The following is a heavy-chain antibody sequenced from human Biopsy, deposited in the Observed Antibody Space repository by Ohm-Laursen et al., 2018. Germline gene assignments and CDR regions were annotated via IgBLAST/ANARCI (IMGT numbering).Heavy chain of an antibody. V-gene: IGHV6-1*01. Sequence: SQTLSLTCAISGDSVSSNSAAWSWIRQSPSRGLEWLGRTYFRSQWFTDYSMSVESRITINSDTSKNQISLHLNSVTPEDTAVYYCARGVSNWNDDLTQHFAFRGQGALLTVSS. D-gene: IGHD1-1*01. CDR2: TYFRSQWFT. J-gene: IGHJ4*02. CDR3: ARGVSNWNDDLTQHFAF. CDR1: GDSVSSNSAA.